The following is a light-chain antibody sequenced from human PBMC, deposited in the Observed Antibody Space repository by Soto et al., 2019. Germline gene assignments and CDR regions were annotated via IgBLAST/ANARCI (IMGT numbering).Light chain of an antibody. V-gene: IGKV3-20*01. Sequence: EVGMTQSPATLSVSPGERATLSCRASQSISSTLAWYQQKPGQAPRLLIYGASSRATGIPDRFSGSGSGTDFTLTISRLEPEDFAVYYCQQYGSSPPYTFGRGTRLEI. CDR3: QQYGSSPPYT. CDR1: QSISST. J-gene: IGKJ5*01. CDR2: GAS.